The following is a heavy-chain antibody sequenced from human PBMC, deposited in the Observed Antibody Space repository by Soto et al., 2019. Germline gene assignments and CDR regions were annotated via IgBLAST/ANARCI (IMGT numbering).Heavy chain of an antibody. J-gene: IGHJ4*02. CDR1: GYSFTSYW. Sequence: HGESLKISCKGSGYSFTSYWIGWVRQMPGRGLEWMGIIYPDDSETRYSPSFQGQVTISADKSISTAYLQWSSLKASDAAMYYCASAVAAPQPPDYWGQGTLVTVSS. V-gene: IGHV5-51*01. CDR2: IYPDDSET. CDR3: ASAVAAPQPPDY. D-gene: IGHD2-15*01.